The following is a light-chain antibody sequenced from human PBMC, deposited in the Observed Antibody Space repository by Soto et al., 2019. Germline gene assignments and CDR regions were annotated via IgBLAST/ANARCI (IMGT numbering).Light chain of an antibody. CDR1: QSVTSSF. J-gene: IGKJ1*01. CDR2: SAS. V-gene: IGKV3-20*01. CDR3: QQYGDSRWT. Sequence: EIVLTQSPGTLSLSPGERPTLNCRASQSVTSSFLAWYQQKPGQAPRLLIYSASHRATGIPDRFSGSESGTDFTLTISRLEPEDFAVYYCQQYGDSRWTFGQGTKVDIK.